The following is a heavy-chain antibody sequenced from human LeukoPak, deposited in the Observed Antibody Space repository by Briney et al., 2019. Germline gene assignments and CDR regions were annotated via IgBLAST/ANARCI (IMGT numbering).Heavy chain of an antibody. CDR3: ARDPYGTWYFDL. D-gene: IGHD3-10*01. Sequence: AAVKVSCMASGYTFTGYYMHWVRQPPGQGLEWMGWINPNSGGTNYTQTFQGRVTMTRDTSISTAYMELSRLRSDDTAVYYCARDPYGTWYFDLWGRASPASVSS. CDR2: INPNSGGT. J-gene: IGHJ2*01. V-gene: IGHV1-2*02. CDR1: GYTFTGYY.